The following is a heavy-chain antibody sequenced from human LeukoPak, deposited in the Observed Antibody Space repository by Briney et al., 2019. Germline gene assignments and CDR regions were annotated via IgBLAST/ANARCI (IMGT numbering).Heavy chain of an antibody. Sequence: ASVKVSCKASGGTFISYAISWVRQAPGQGLEWMGGIIPIFGTANYAQKFQGRVTITADESTSTAYMELSSLRSEDTAVYYCARALCGGDCYSLDYWGQGTLVTVSS. CDR3: ARALCGGDCYSLDY. J-gene: IGHJ4*02. CDR2: IIPIFGTA. D-gene: IGHD2-21*01. CDR1: GGTFISYA. V-gene: IGHV1-69*13.